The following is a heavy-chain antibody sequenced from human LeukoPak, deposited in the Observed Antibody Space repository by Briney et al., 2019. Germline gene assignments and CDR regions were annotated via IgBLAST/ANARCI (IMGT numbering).Heavy chain of an antibody. V-gene: IGHV1-69*05. Sequence: GSSVKVSCTASGGTFSSYAISWVRQAPGQGLEWMGRIIPIFGTANYAQKFQGRVTITTDESTSTAYMELSSLRSEDTAVYYCARGRRSPKWELPMNYWGQGTLVTVSS. CDR3: ARGRRSPKWELPMNY. J-gene: IGHJ4*02. CDR1: GGTFSSYA. D-gene: IGHD1-26*01. CDR2: IIPIFGTA.